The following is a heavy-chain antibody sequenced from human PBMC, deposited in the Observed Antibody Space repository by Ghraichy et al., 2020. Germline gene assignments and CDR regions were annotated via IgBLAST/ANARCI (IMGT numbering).Heavy chain of an antibody. V-gene: IGHV3-33*01. CDR2: IYHDGSNK. Sequence: GGSLRLSCAASGFIFSSYGMHWVRQAPGKGLEWVAVIYHDGSNKYFADSVKGRFTISRDNSKNTLYLQMNSLSAEDTAVYYCARDPDGVVVPAAISSGDYWGQGTLVTVSS. J-gene: IGHJ4*02. CDR1: GFIFSSYG. D-gene: IGHD2-2*01. CDR3: ARDPDGVVVPAAISSGDY.